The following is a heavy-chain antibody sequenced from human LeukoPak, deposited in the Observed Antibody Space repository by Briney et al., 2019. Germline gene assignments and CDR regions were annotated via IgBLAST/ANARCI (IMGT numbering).Heavy chain of an antibody. V-gene: IGHV3-21*01. CDR1: GFTFSSYS. Sequence: GGSLRLSCAASGFTFSSYSMNWVRQAPGKGLEWVSSISSSSSYIYYADSVKGRFTISRDNAKNSLYLQMNSLRAEDTAVYYCARDSEQWLFGSVGGQLYYFDYWGRGTLVTVSS. CDR2: ISSSSSYI. D-gene: IGHD6-19*01. CDR3: ARDSEQWLFGSVGGQLYYFDY. J-gene: IGHJ4*02.